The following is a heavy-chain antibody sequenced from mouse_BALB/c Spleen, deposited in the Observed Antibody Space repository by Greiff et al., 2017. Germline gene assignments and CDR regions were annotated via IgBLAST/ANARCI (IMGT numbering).Heavy chain of an antibody. J-gene: IGHJ3*01. CDR3: ARFYDYDGCAY. V-gene: IGHV1-4*01. Sequence: QVQLKESGAELARPGASVKMSCKASGYTFTSYTMHWVKQRPGQGLEWIGYINPSSGYTNYNQKFKDKATLTADKSSSTAYMQLSSLTSEDSAVYYCARFYDYDGCAYWGQGTLVTVSA. CDR1: GYTFTSYT. CDR2: INPSSGYT. D-gene: IGHD2-4*01.